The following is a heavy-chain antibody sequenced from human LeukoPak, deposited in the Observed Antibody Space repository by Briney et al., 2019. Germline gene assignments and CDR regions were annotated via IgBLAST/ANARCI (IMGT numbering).Heavy chain of an antibody. Sequence: SETLSLTCTVSGGSISSSSYYWGWIRQPPGKGLEWIGSIYYSGSTYYNPSLKSRVTISVDTSKNQFSLKLSSVTAADTAVYYCARDGHYSSSWYTSTFDIWGQGTMVTVSS. J-gene: IGHJ3*02. CDR2: IYYSGST. D-gene: IGHD6-13*01. CDR3: ARDGHYSSSWYTSTFDI. V-gene: IGHV4-39*02. CDR1: GGSISSSSYY.